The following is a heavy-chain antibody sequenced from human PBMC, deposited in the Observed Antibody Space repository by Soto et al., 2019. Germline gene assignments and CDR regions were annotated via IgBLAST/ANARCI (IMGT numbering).Heavy chain of an antibody. CDR1: GFTFSRYA. V-gene: IGHV3-30-3*01. J-gene: IGHJ6*02. Sequence: PGGSLRLSCAASGFTFSRYAMHWVRQAPGKGLEWVAVISYDGSNKYYADSVKGRFTISRDNSKNTMYLQMNSLRAEDTAVYYCARDKGYCSGGTCYGDYDYGMDVWGQGTTVTVSS. CDR3: ARDKGYCSGGTCYGDYDYGMDV. CDR2: ISYDGSNK. D-gene: IGHD2-15*01.